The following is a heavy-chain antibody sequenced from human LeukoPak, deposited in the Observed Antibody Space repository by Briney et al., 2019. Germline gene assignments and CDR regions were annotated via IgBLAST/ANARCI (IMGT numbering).Heavy chain of an antibody. CDR2: ISAYNGNT. D-gene: IGHD4-17*01. Sequence: EASVKVSCKASGYTFTSYGISWVRQAPGQGLEWMGWISAYNGNTNYAQKLQGRVTMTTDTSTSTAYMELRSLRSDDTAVYYCARDRSYYGESFVPDYWGQGTLVTVSS. CDR1: GYTFTSYG. J-gene: IGHJ4*02. CDR3: ARDRSYYGESFVPDY. V-gene: IGHV1-18*01.